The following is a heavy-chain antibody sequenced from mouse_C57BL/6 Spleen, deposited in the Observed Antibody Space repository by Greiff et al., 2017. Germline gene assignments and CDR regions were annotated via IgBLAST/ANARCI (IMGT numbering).Heavy chain of an antibody. CDR3: TRDYSNYEAGFAY. V-gene: IGHV1-15*01. CDR2: IDPETGGT. Sequence: QVQLKESGAELVRPGASVTLSCKASGYTFTDYEMHWVKQTPVHGLEWIGAIDPETGGTAYNQKFKGKAILTADKSSSTAYMELRSLTSEDSAVYYCTRDYSNYEAGFAYWGQGTLVTVSA. CDR1: GYTFTDYE. J-gene: IGHJ3*01. D-gene: IGHD2-5*01.